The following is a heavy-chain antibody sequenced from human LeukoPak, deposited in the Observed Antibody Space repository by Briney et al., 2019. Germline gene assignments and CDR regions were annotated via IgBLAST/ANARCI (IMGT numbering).Heavy chain of an antibody. V-gene: IGHV4-4*07. J-gene: IGHJ4*02. CDR2: IYVSGST. D-gene: IGHD3-10*01. Sequence: SETLSLTCTVSSASISSYYWSWIRQPAGKGLEWIGRIYVSGSTNYNPSLNSRVTMSLDKSKNQFSLELSSVTAADTAVYYCARNGSPYYYGSGTYLLFDYRGRGTLVTVSS. CDR3: ARNGSPYYYGSGTYLLFDY. CDR1: SASISSYY.